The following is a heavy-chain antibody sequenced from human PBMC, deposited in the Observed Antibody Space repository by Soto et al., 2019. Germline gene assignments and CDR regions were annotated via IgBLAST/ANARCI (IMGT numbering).Heavy chain of an antibody. D-gene: IGHD3-3*01. CDR2: ISGSGGST. CDR1: GGSFSAYS. J-gene: IGHJ4*02. V-gene: IGHV3-23*01. CDR3: AKATFFWSGYYSGTDY. Sequence: PSETLSLTCGVYGGSFSAYSWTWVRQAPGKGLEWVSAISGSGGSTYYADSVKGRFTISRDNSKNTLYLQMNSLRAEDTAAYYCAKATFFWSGYYSGTDYWGQGTLVTVSS.